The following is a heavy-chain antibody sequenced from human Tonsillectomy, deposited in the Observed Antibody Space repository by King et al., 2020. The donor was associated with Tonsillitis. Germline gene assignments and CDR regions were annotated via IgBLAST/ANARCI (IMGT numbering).Heavy chain of an antibody. Sequence: ITLKESGPVLVKPTETLTLTCTVSGFSLSNARMGVSWIRQPPGKALEWLAHIFSNDEKSYSTSLKSRLTISKDTSKSQVVLTMTNMDPVDTATYYCARIVDCGGDCYPPLAPEFDYWGQGTLVTVSS. J-gene: IGHJ4*02. CDR2: IFSNDEK. D-gene: IGHD2-21*02. CDR3: ARIVDCGGDCYPPLAPEFDY. V-gene: IGHV2-26*01. CDR1: GFSLSNARMG.